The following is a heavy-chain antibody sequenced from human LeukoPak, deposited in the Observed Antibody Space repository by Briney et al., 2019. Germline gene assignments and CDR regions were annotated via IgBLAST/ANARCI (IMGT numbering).Heavy chain of an antibody. CDR1: GGSISSYY. CDR2: IYYSGST. V-gene: IGHV4-59*08. Sequence: PSETLSLTCTVSGGSISSYYWSWIRQPPGKGLEWIGYIYYSGSTNYNPSLKSRVTISVDTSKNQFSLKLSSVTAADTAVYYCARLGLRDDYWGQGTLVTVSS. CDR3: ARLGLRDDY. D-gene: IGHD3-22*01. J-gene: IGHJ4*02.